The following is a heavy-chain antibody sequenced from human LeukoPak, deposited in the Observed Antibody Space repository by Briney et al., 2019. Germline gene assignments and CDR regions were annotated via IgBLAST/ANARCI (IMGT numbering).Heavy chain of an antibody. V-gene: IGHV4-4*02. CDR1: GGSISSNNW. CDR2: IHHSGST. D-gene: IGHD2-21*02. CDR3: ARGSPYCGGDCYSIATNWFDP. Sequence: PSETLSLTCGVSGGSISSNNWWSWVRQPPGKGLEWIGEIHHSGSTNYNPSLKSRVTISVDTSKNQFSLKLSSVTAADTAVYYCARGSPYCGGDCYSIATNWFDPWGQGTLVTVSS. J-gene: IGHJ5*02.